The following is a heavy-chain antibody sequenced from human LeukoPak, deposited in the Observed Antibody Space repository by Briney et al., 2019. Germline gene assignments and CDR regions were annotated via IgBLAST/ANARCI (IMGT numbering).Heavy chain of an antibody. CDR3: AAGTYSSSSYAFDI. J-gene: IGHJ3*02. V-gene: IGHV5-51*01. D-gene: IGHD6-6*01. CDR1: GFRFTSYW. Sequence: GESLKISCKGSGFRFTSYWIGWVRQMPGKGLEWMGIIYPGDSDTRYSPSFQGQVTISADKSITTAYLQWSSLKASDTAMYYCAAGTYSSSSYAFDIWGQGTMVSVSS. CDR2: IYPGDSDT.